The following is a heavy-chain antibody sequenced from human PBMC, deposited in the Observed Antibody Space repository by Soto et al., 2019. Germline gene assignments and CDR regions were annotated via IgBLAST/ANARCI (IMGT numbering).Heavy chain of an antibody. V-gene: IGHV1-69*05. D-gene: IGHD3-9*01. CDR3: ARVQYYDILTGYPTSFDI. CDR1: GGTFSSYA. Sequence: SVKVSCKASGGTFSSYAISWVRQAPGQGLEWMGGIIPIFGTANYAQKFQGRVTMTTDASTSTAYMELRSLRSDDTAVYYCARVQYYDILTGYPTSFDIWGQGTMVTVSS. J-gene: IGHJ3*02. CDR2: IIPIFGTA.